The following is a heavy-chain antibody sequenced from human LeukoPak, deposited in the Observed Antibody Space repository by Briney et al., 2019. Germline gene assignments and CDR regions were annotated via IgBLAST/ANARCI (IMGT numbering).Heavy chain of an antibody. CDR3: ARGPAGYN. CDR2: IYSGGST. D-gene: IGHD1-1*01. V-gene: IGHV3-53*01. CDR1: GFTVSSNH. Sequence: GGSLRLSCAASGFTVSSNHMSWVRQAPGKGLEWVSVIYSGGSTDYADSGKGRFTISRDNLKNTLYLQMNSLRAEDTAVYYCARGPAGYNWGQGTLVTFSS. J-gene: IGHJ4*02.